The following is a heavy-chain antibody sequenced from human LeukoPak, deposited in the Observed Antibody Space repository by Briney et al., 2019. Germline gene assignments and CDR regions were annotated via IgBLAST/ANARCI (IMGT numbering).Heavy chain of an antibody. J-gene: IGHJ4*02. CDR3: AREEEGSIDY. CDR1: GGSFSGYY. CDR2: IYYSGST. V-gene: IGHV4-30-4*01. Sequence: SETLSLTCAVYGGSFSGYYWSWIRQPPGKGLEWIGYIYYSGSTYYNPSLKSRVTISVDTSKNQFSLKLSSVTAADTAVYYCAREEEGSIDYWGQGTLVTVSS.